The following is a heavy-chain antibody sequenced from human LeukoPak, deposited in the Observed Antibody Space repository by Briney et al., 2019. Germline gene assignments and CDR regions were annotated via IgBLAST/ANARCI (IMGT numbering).Heavy chain of an antibody. V-gene: IGHV3-30-3*01. CDR2: ISYDGGNK. Sequence: GGSLRLSCAASGFTFSSYAMHWVRQAPGKGLEWVAVISYDGGNKYYADSVKGRFTISRDNSKNTLYLQMNSLRAEDTAVYYCFGIAAAGRYYYYGMDVWGQGTTVTVSS. J-gene: IGHJ6*02. D-gene: IGHD6-13*01. CDR3: FGIAAAGRYYYYGMDV. CDR1: GFTFSSYA.